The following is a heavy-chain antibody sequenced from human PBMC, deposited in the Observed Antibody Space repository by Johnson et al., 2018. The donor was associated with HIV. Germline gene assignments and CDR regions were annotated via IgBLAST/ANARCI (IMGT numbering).Heavy chain of an antibody. V-gene: IGHV3-9*01. CDR2: ISWNRGRI. D-gene: IGHD3-22*01. CDR1: GFTFDDYA. J-gene: IGHJ3*02. CDR3: ARDGTRYYYDSSGSRGTFDI. Sequence: VQLVESGGGLVQPGRSLRLSCAASGFTFDDYAMHWVRQVPGKGLEWVSGISWNRGRIGYADSVKGRFTISRDNSKNTLYLQINSLRAEETAVYYCARDGTRYYYDSSGSRGTFDIWGQGTMVTVSS.